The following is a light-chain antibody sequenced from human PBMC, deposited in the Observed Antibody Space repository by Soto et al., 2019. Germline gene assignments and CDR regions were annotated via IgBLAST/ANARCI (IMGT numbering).Light chain of an antibody. CDR1: QSVSSSD. J-gene: IGKJ5*01. CDR2: GAS. Sequence: EIVLTQSPGTLSLSPGERATLSCRANQSVSSSDLAWYQQKPGQSPRLLIYGASSRATGIPDRFSGGGSGTDFTLTISRLEPEDLAVYFCQQYGSPPVTFGQGTRLEIK. V-gene: IGKV3-20*01. CDR3: QQYGSPPVT.